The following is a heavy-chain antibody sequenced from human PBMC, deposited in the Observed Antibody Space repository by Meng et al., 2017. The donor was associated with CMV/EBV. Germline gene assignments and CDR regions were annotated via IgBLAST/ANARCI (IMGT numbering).Heavy chain of an antibody. CDR2: ISSSSSYI. V-gene: IGHV3-21*01. CDR3: ASEPDYDFWSGYYPFDY. CDR1: GFTFSSYA. J-gene: IGHJ4*02. D-gene: IGHD3-3*01. Sequence: GESLKISCAASGFTFSSYAMHWVRQAPGKGLGWVSSISSSSSYIYYADSVKGRFTISRDNAKNSLYLQMNSLRAEDTAVYYCASEPDYDFWSGYYPFDYWGQGTLVTVSS.